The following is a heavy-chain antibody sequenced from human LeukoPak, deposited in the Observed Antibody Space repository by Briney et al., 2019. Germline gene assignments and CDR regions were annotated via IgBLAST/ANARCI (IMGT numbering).Heavy chain of an antibody. V-gene: IGHV1-69*01. J-gene: IGHJ6*03. CDR2: IIPIFGTA. Sequence: SVKVSCKASGGTFSSYAISWVRQAPGQGLEWMGGIIPIFGTANYAQKFQGRVTITADESTSTAYIELSSLRSEDTAVYYCARDVAPAARVGYYYMDVWGKGTTVTVSS. CDR1: GGTFSSYA. CDR3: ARDVAPAARVGYYYMDV. D-gene: IGHD2-2*01.